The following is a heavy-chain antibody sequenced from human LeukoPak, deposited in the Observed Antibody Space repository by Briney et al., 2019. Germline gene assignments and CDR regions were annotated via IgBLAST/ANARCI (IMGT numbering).Heavy chain of an antibody. CDR2: IKQDGGKK. V-gene: IGHV3-7*01. Sequence: PGGSLRLSCAAPGFTFSLYWISWVRQTPGKGLEWVANIKQDGGKKEYVDSVKGRFTISRDNAKKSLYLQMDSLRAEDTAVYYCAREGEGGFDIWGQGTMVTVSA. D-gene: IGHD3-16*01. J-gene: IGHJ3*02. CDR1: GFTFSLYW. CDR3: AREGEGGFDI.